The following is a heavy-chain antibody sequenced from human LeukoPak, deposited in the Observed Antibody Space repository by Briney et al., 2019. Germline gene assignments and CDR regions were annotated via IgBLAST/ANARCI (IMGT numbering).Heavy chain of an antibody. V-gene: IGHV3-7*03. CDR1: GFTFSDYW. J-gene: IGHJ4*02. CDR2: INQDGSEK. CDR3: AKDIGGATLYYFDY. D-gene: IGHD1-26*01. Sequence: GGSLRLSCEAAGFTFSDYWTNWVRQAPGKGLEWVAKINQDGSEKYYADSVKGRFTISRDNAKNSLYLQMNSLRAEDTALYYCAKDIGGATLYYFDYWGQGTLVTVSS.